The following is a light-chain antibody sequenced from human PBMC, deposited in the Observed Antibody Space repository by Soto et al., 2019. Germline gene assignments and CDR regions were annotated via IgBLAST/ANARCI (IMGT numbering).Light chain of an antibody. CDR3: QSSDTSRSGSL. CDR2: NNN. Sequence: QSVLTQPPSVSGYPGQRVTISCTGSSSSIGAGVDVHWYQHLPGTAPKLLIYNNNYRPSGVPDRFSGSTSGTSASLAITGLRAEDEADYYCQSSDTSRSGSLFGGGTKLTVL. J-gene: IGLJ2*01. V-gene: IGLV1-40*01. CDR1: SSSIGAGVD.